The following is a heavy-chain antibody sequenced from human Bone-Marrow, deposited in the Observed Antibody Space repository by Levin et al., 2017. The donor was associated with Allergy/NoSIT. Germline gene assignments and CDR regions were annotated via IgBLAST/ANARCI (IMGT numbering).Heavy chain of an antibody. CDR3: AGGYCSGGSCYEGWFDP. CDR2: INSKTGGT. Sequence: WASVKVSCKTPGYTSTDYYTHWVRQAPGQGLEWMGWINSKTGGTKYAQSFQGRVTMTRDTSISTIYMELSRLTSDDTAVYFCAGGYCSGGSCYEGWFDPWGQGTLVTVSS. V-gene: IGHV1-2*02. CDR1: GYTSTDYY. D-gene: IGHD2-15*01. J-gene: IGHJ5*02.